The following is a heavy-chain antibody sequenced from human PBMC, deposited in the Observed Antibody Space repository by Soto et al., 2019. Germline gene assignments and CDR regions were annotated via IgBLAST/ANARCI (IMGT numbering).Heavy chain of an antibody. V-gene: IGHV1-18*04. CDR3: ALQRGVVVAATHGWFDP. J-gene: IGHJ5*02. CDR2: ISAYNGNT. CDR1: GYTFSSYG. Sequence: ASVKVSCKASGYTFSSYGISWVRQAPGQGLEWMGWISAYNGNTNYAQKLQGRVTMTTDTSTSTAYMELRSLRSDDTAVYYCALQRGVVVAATHGWFDPWGQGTLVTVSS. D-gene: IGHD2-15*01.